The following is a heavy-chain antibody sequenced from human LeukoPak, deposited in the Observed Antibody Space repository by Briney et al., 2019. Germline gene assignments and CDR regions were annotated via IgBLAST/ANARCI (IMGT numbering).Heavy chain of an antibody. Sequence: SSETLSLTCTVSGGSISSNNYYWGWIRQPPGKGLEWIGSMYFSGNTYYNPSLKSRVTISVDTSKNQFSLKLSSVTAADTAVYYCARVGRDGYNFDYWGQGTLVTVSS. D-gene: IGHD5-24*01. CDR2: MYFSGNT. J-gene: IGHJ4*02. V-gene: IGHV4-39*07. CDR1: GGSISSNNYY. CDR3: ARVGRDGYNFDY.